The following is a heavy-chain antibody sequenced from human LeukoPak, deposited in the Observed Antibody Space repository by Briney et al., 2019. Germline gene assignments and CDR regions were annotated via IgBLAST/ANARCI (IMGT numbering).Heavy chain of an antibody. D-gene: IGHD2-2*01. Sequence: ASVKLSCKASGYTFTSYGISWVRQAPGQGLEWMGWISAYNGNTNYAQKLQGRVTMTTDTSTSTAYMELRSLRSDDTAVYYCARDARGYCSSTSCPVAAFDIWGQGTMVTVSS. J-gene: IGHJ3*02. CDR3: ARDARGYCSSTSCPVAAFDI. CDR1: GYTFTSYG. CDR2: ISAYNGNT. V-gene: IGHV1-18*04.